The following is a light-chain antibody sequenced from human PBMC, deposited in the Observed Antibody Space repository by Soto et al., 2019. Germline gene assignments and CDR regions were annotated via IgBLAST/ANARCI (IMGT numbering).Light chain of an antibody. Sequence: QSALTQPASVSGSPGQSITISCTGTSSDVGGYNYVSWYQQHPGKAPKLMIYEVRNRPSGVPVPDRFSGSKSGTSASLAITGLQAEDEGDYYCQSYDSTLDARYVFGTGTKLTVL. CDR1: SSDVGGYNY. CDR3: QSYDSTLDARYV. J-gene: IGLJ1*01. V-gene: IGLV2-14*01. CDR2: EVR.